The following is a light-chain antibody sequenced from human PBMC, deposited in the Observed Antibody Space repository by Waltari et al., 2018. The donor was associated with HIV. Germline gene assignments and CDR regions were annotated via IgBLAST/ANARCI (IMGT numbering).Light chain of an antibody. Sequence: QTALYQLASVTGAPGHSVTITCTGPSSAAGCSNFISSHQQHPGKAPTLMIYEVSKRPSGVSNRFSGSKSGNTASLTISGLQAEDEADYYCCSYAGSSTFDVVFGGGTKLTVL. CDR2: EVS. CDR3: CSYAGSSTFDVV. CDR1: SSAAGCSNF. V-gene: IGLV2-23*02. J-gene: IGLJ2*01.